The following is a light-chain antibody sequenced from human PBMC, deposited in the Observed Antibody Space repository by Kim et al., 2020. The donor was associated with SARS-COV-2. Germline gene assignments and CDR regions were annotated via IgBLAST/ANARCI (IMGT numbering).Light chain of an antibody. CDR2: VNRDGSH. J-gene: IGLJ2*01. CDR1: GTHTDYA. CDR3: QTWGTPVV. Sequence: GASVTLTCTRSGTHTDYAIAWQQQQPERGPRFLLKVNRDGSHYKGDGIPDRFSGSSSESQRFLTISNLQSGDEADYYCQTWGTPVVFGGGTKVTVL. V-gene: IGLV4-69*01.